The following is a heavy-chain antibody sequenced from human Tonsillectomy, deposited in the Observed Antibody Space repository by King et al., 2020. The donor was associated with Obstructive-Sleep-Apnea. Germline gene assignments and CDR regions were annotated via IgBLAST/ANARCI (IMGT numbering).Heavy chain of an antibody. D-gene: IGHD6-19*01. CDR1: GYTFTGYY. V-gene: IGHV1-2*04. J-gene: IGHJ4*02. Sequence: QLVQSGAEVKKPGASVKVSCKASGYTFTGYYMHWVRQAPGQGLEWMVWINPNSGGTNYAQKFQGWVTMTRDTSISTAYMELSRLRSDDTAGYYCARGDLIAVAATGVDYWGQGTLVTVSS. CDR3: ARGDLIAVAATGVDY. CDR2: INPNSGGT.